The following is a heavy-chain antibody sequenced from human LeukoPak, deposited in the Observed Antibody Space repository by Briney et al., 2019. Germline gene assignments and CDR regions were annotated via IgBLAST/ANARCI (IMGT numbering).Heavy chain of an antibody. V-gene: IGHV3-48*02. J-gene: IGHJ4*02. CDR1: GFTFSSYN. D-gene: IGHD3-10*01. CDR3: TRLEYYYVSGNYYKLFDY. Sequence: GGSLRPSCAASGFTFSSYNMNWVRQAPGKGLEWVSDISSSGSTIYFADSVKGRFTISRDNAKNSLYLQMNSLRDEDTAVYYCTRLEYYYVSGNYYKLFDYWGQETLVTVCS. CDR2: ISSSGSTI.